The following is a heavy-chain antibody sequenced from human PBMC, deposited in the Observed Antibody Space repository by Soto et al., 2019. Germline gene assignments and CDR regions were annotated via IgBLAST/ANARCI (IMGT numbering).Heavy chain of an antibody. CDR3: ASVIAAGYYYYYGMDV. D-gene: IGHD6-13*01. Sequence: SETLSLTCAVSGGSISSSNWWRWVRQPPGKGLELSGEIYHSGSTNYNRSLKSPVTISVDKSKNQFSLKLSSVTAADTAVYYCASVIAAGYYYYYGMDVWGQGTTVTVSS. CDR2: IYHSGST. CDR1: GGSISSSNW. J-gene: IGHJ6*02. V-gene: IGHV4-4*02.